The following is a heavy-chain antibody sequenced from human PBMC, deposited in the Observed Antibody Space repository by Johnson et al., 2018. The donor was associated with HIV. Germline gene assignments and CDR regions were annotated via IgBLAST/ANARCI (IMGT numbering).Heavy chain of an antibody. V-gene: IGHV3-30*04. D-gene: IGHD3-3*01. CDR3: TRDPYFSDAFDI. CDR2: VADDGGYK. Sequence: VQLVESGGGVVQPGRSLRLSCAGSGFTFSSFAIHWVRQAPGKGLEWVAVVADDGGYKDYADSVKGPFTVSRDNSRDTLYLQMNSLRSEDRAVYYWTRDPYFSDAFDIWGQGTMVTVFS. J-gene: IGHJ3*02. CDR1: GFTFSSFA.